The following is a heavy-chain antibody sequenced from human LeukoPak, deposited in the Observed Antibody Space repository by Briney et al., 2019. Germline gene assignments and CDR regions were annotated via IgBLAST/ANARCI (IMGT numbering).Heavy chain of an antibody. Sequence: ASVKVSCKASGYTFTGYYMQWVRQAPGQGLEWMGRINPNSGGTNYAQKFQGRVTMTRDTSISTAYMELSRLRSDDTAVYYCARAKNSGSFVNWFDPWGQGTLVTVSS. D-gene: IGHD1-26*01. V-gene: IGHV1-2*06. CDR2: INPNSGGT. J-gene: IGHJ5*02. CDR3: ARAKNSGSFVNWFDP. CDR1: GYTFTGYY.